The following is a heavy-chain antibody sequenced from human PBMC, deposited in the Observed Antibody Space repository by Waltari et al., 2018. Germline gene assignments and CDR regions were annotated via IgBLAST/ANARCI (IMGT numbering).Heavy chain of an antibody. CDR3: ASSRKGVVVGVTGDYCGMDV. D-gene: IGHD2-21*01. V-gene: IGHV1-18*01. Sequence: QVQQEQSGAEVKSPGASVKVSCKASGYMFSTYGITWLRQAPGQGLEWMGWSVVLSDDPKYAQEFQGRVTMGTVTSTNTVYMDLRSLTSDDTAVSYCASSRKGVVVGVTGDYCGMDVWGLGTTVTVPS. CDR2: SVVLSDDP. CDR1: GYMFSTYG. J-gene: IGHJ6*02.